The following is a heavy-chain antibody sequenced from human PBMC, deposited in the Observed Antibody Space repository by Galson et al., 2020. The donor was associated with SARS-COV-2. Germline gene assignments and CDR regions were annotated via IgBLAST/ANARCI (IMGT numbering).Heavy chain of an antibody. Sequence: QLGESLKISCAASGFTFSSYGMHWVRQAPGKGLEWVAVIWYDGSNKYYADSVKGRFTISRDNSKNTLYLQMNSLRAEDTAVYYCAREGPPTGTTGMDVWGQGTTVTVSS. CDR1: GFTFSSYG. CDR2: IWYDGSNK. CDR3: AREGPPTGTTGMDV. V-gene: IGHV3-33*01. D-gene: IGHD1-1*01. J-gene: IGHJ6*02.